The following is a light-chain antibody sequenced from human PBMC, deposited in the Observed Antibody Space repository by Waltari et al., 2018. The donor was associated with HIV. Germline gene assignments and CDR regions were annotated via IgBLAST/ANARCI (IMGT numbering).Light chain of an antibody. CDR1: TSDIGAYNY. CDR3: STYTGRGTDTVL. CDR2: EVS. J-gene: IGLJ2*01. Sequence: QSALTQPASVSGSPGQSIAISCTGSTSDIGAYNYVSWFQQHPGKAPKIIIFEVSNRPAGVSNRFSGSKSGNTASLTISGLQAEDEADYYCSTYTGRGTDTVLFAGGTKLTVL. V-gene: IGLV2-14*01.